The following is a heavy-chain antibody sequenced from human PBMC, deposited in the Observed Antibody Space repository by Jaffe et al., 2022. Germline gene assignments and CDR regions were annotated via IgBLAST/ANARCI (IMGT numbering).Heavy chain of an antibody. CDR2: INHSGST. CDR3: ARGAVTTSFYYYYYYMDV. Sequence: QVQLQQWGAGLLKPSETLSLTCAVYGGSFSGYYWSWIRQPPGKGLEWIGEINHSGSTNYNPSLKSRVTISVDTSKNQFSLKLSSVTAADTAVYYCARGAVTTSFYYYYYYMDVWGKGTTVTVSS. J-gene: IGHJ6*03. D-gene: IGHD4-17*01. CDR1: GGSFSGYY. V-gene: IGHV4-34*01.